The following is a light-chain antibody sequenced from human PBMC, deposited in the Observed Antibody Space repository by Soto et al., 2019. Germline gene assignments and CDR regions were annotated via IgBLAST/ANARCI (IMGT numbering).Light chain of an antibody. CDR2: ENN. J-gene: IGLJ1*01. Sequence: SVLTPPPSVSAAPGQKGTISFSGSSSNIGNNYVSWYQQLPGTAPKLLIYENNKRPSGIPDRFSGSKSGTSATLGITGLQTGDEADYYCGTWDSSLSAGVFGTGTKVTVL. CDR1: SSNIGNNY. CDR3: GTWDSSLSAGV. V-gene: IGLV1-51*02.